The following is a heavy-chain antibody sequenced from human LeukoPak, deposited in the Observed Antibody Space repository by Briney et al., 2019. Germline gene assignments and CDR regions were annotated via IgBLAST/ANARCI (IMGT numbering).Heavy chain of an antibody. D-gene: IGHD3-10*01. CDR1: GFTVSRNY. CDR3: TRGSPILRGRPFDY. J-gene: IGHJ4*02. Sequence: PGGSLRLSCAASGFTVSRNYMNWVRQAPGKGLEWVSVIYSGGSTYYADSVKGRFTISRDNSKNTLYFQMNSLRAEDTAFHYCTRGSPILRGRPFDYWGQGTLVTVSS. V-gene: IGHV3-53*01. CDR2: IYSGGST.